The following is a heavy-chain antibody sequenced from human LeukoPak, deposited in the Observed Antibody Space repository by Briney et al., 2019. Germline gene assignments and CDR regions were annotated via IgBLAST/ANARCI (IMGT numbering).Heavy chain of an antibody. Sequence: SVNVSFKASVGTFIHYAISWVRQARGQGGEWRGGIIPIFGTANYAQKFQRRLTITADESTSTAYMELSSLRSEDTAVYYYAREGYSGYDSAYWGQGTLVTLPS. V-gene: IGHV1-69*13. J-gene: IGHJ4*02. CDR2: IIPIFGTA. D-gene: IGHD5-12*01. CDR3: AREGYSGYDSAY. CDR1: VGTFIHYA.